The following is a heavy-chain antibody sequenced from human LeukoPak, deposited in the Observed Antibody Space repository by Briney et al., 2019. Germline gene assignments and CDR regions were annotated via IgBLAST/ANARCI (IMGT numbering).Heavy chain of an antibody. V-gene: IGHV4-59*08. J-gene: IGHJ4*02. Sequence: TPSETLSLTCTVSGGSISGYXXSWIXQPPGXGLEWIGYINYSGSTNYTPSLKSRVTISVDTSKNQFSLKLSSVTAADTAVYYCARRGSSLDQWGQGTLVTVSS. D-gene: IGHD6-6*01. CDR2: INYSGST. CDR1: GGSISGYX. CDR3: ARRGSSLDQ.